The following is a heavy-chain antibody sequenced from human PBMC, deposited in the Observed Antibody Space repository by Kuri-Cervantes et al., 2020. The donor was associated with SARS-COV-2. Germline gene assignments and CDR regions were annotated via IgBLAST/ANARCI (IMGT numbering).Heavy chain of an antibody. V-gene: IGHV1-18*01. CDR2: ISAYSGNT. J-gene: IGHJ5*02. D-gene: IGHD3-10*01. Sequence: ASVKVSCKASGYTFTSYGISWVRQAPGQGLEWMGWISAYSGNTNYEQKLQGRVTMTTDTSTSAAYLELRSLRSDDTAVYYCARAPRSYYYGSGSLDGPWGQGTLVTGYS. CDR3: ARAPRSYYYGSGSLDGP. CDR1: GYTFTSYG.